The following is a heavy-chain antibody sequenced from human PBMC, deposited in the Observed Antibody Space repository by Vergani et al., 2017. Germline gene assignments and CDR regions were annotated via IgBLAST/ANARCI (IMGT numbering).Heavy chain of an antibody. CDR1: GFTFSSYA. D-gene: IGHD6-19*01. Sequence: EVQLLESGGGLVQPGGSLRLSCAASGFTFSSYAMSWVRQAPGKGLEWVSAISGSGGSTYYADSVKGRFTISRDNSKNTLYLQMNSLRAEDTAVYYCAKSGLPKQWLAYXFDYWGQGTLVTVSS. CDR3: AKSGLPKQWLAYXFDY. CDR2: ISGSGGST. V-gene: IGHV3-23*01. J-gene: IGHJ4*02.